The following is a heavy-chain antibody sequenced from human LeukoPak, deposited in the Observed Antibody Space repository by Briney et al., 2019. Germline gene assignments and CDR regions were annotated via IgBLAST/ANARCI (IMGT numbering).Heavy chain of an antibody. J-gene: IGHJ4*02. D-gene: IGHD7-27*01. CDR3: SGDPGDY. V-gene: IGHV3-7*04. Sequence: GGSLRLSCAASGFSFSRYWMSWVRQAPGKGLEWVANINQDGSVTYYMDSVEGRFTISRDNAKNSLFLQMTSLRAEDTAVYFCSGDPGDYWGQGTLVTVSS. CDR1: GFSFSRYW. CDR2: INQDGSVT.